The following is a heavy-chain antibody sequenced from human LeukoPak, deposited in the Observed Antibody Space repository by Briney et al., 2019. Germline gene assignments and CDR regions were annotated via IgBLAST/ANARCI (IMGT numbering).Heavy chain of an antibody. CDR3: TTGPNAYYDYVWGSTPDY. CDR2: IKSKTDGGTT. D-gene: IGHD3-16*01. Sequence: GVSLRLSCAAAGFTFSNAWMSWVRQAPGKGLEWVGRIKSKTDGGTTDYAAPVKGRFTISRDDSKNTLYLQMNSLKTEDTAVYYCTTGPNAYYDYVWGSTPDYWGQGTLVTVSS. J-gene: IGHJ4*02. V-gene: IGHV3-15*01. CDR1: GFTFSNAW.